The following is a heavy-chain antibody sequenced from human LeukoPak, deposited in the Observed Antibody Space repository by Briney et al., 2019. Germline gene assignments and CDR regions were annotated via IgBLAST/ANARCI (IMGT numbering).Heavy chain of an antibody. CDR2: INHSGST. CDR3: ATKAIAVAGTGGWFDP. Sequence: ASETLSLTCAVYGGSFSGYYWSWIRQPPGKGLEWIGEINHSGSTNYNPSLKSRVTISVDTSKNQFSLKLSSVTAADTAVYYCATKAIAVAGTGGWFDPWGQGTLVTVSS. J-gene: IGHJ5*02. CDR1: GGSFSGYY. V-gene: IGHV4-34*01. D-gene: IGHD6-19*01.